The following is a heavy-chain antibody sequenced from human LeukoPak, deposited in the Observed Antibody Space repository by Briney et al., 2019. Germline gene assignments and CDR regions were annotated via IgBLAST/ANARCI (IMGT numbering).Heavy chain of an antibody. CDR1: AFIFSSYE. CDR2: IGSSGSTI. Sequence: PGGSLRLSCAASAFIFSSYEMNWVCQAPGKGLEWVSYIGSSGSTIYYADSVKGRFTISRDNAKNSLYLQMNSLRAEDTAVYYCARGKYFDYWGQGTLVTVSS. CDR3: ARGKYFDY. V-gene: IGHV3-48*03. J-gene: IGHJ4*02.